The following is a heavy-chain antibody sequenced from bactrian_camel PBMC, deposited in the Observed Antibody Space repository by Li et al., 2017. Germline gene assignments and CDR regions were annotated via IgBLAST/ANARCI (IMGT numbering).Heavy chain of an antibody. CDR1: GYTYNRNC. Sequence: HVQLVESGGGLVQPGGSLRLSCAASGYTYNRNCMAWFRQAPGKEREGIARIATGSGNTYYADSVKGRFTISLDNAKNTAYLQMDSLTPQDSRIYYCAISQADPQRTVLVGIADSWGPGTQVTVS. D-gene: IGHD3*01. V-gene: IGHV3S1*01. J-gene: IGHJ4*01. CDR3: AISQADPQRTVLVGIADS. CDR2: IATGSGNT.